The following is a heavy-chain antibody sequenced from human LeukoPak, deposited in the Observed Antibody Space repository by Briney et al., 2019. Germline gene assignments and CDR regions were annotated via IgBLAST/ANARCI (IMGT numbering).Heavy chain of an antibody. CDR3: ARDRDSSGWTNWFDP. CDR2: INPSGGST. CDR1: GYTFTSYY. D-gene: IGHD6-19*01. J-gene: IGHJ5*02. Sequence: ASVKVSCKASGYTFTSYYMDWVRQAPGQGLEWMGIINPSGGSTSYAQKFQGRVTMTRDTSTSTVYMELSSLRSEDTAVYYCARDRDSSGWTNWFDPWGQGTLVTVSS. V-gene: IGHV1-46*01.